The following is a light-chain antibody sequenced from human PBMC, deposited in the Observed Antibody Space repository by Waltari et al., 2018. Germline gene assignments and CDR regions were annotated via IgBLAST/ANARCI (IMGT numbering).Light chain of an antibody. CDR2: GAS. CDR3: QQYNNWPPYT. V-gene: IGKV3-15*01. J-gene: IGKJ2*01. CDR1: QSVNSN. Sequence: EIVMTQSPATLSVSPGERATLSCRASQSVNSNLAWYQQKPGQAPRLNIYGASTRATGVPARFSGSGSGTDFTLTISSLQSEDFAVYYCQQYNNWPPYTFGQGTKLEIK.